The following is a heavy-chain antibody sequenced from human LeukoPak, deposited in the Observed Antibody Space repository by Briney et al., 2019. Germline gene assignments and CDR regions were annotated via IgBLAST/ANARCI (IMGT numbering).Heavy chain of an antibody. Sequence: SETLSLTCTVSGGSISSYYWSWIRQPPGKGLEWIGYIYYSGNTYYNPSLKSRVTISVDTSKNQFSLKLTSVTAADTAVYYCAHFKGGSFDFWGQGTMVSGSS. CDR3: AHFKGGSFDF. CDR2: IYYSGNT. V-gene: IGHV4-59*04. D-gene: IGHD1-26*01. CDR1: GGSISSYY. J-gene: IGHJ3*01.